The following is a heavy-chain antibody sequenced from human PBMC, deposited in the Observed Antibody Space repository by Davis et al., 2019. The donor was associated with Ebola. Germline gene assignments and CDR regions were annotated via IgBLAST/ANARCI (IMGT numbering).Heavy chain of an antibody. D-gene: IGHD3-10*01. J-gene: IGHJ4*02. V-gene: IGHV3-30-3*01. CDR3: ARDNYGCDY. CDR1: GFIFSNYA. Sequence: GESLKISCAASGFIFSNYAMHWVRQAPGKGLEWVAIISYDGSNEYYADPVKGRFTISRDNSKNTLYLQMNSLRAEDTAVYYCARDNYGCDYWGQGTLVTVSS. CDR2: ISYDGSNE.